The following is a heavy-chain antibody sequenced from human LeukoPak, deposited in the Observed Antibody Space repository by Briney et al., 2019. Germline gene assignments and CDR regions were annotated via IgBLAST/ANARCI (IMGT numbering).Heavy chain of an antibody. Sequence: PSETLSLTCTVSGGSISSSSYYWGWIRQPPGKGLEWIGSIYYSGSTYYNPSLKSRVTISVDTSKNQFSLKLSSVTAADTAVYYCARGHQLDYWGQGTLVTVSS. D-gene: IGHD2-2*01. CDR2: IYYSGST. J-gene: IGHJ4*02. CDR3: ARGHQLDY. V-gene: IGHV4-39*07. CDR1: GGSISSSSYY.